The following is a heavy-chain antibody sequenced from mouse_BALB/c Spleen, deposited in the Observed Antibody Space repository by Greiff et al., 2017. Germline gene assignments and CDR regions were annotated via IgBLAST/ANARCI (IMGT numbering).Heavy chain of an antibody. Sequence: VQLQESGAVLVKPGASVKLSCKASGYTFTSYYMYWVKQRPGQGLEWIGEINPSNGGTNFNEKFKSKATLTVDKSSSTAYMQLSSLTSEDSAVYYCTRSVGLVYWGQGTTLTVSS. V-gene: IGHV1S81*02. J-gene: IGHJ2*01. D-gene: IGHD4-1*01. CDR1: GYTFTSYY. CDR2: INPSNGGT. CDR3: TRSVGLVY.